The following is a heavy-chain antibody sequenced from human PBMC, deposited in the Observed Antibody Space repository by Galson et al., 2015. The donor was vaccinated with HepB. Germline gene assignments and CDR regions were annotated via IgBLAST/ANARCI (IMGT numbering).Heavy chain of an antibody. V-gene: IGHV1-18*01. Sequence: SVKVSCKASGFSLSDFGISWVRQAPGQGLEWMAWISVYSDNANYAQKLQGRVTVTTDTPTNTAYVELRSMRSDDTAVYYCVFLRGYDLKPVAYWGQGTLVTVSS. CDR1: GFSLSDFG. CDR2: ISVYSDNA. CDR3: VFLRGYDLKPVAY. J-gene: IGHJ4*02. D-gene: IGHD5-12*01.